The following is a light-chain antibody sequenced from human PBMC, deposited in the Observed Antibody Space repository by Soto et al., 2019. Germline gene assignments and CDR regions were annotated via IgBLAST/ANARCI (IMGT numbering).Light chain of an antibody. CDR3: QQYGSSPRT. CDR1: QSVSSSH. Sequence: EIVLTQSPGTLSLSPGERATLSCRASQSVSSSHLAWNQQKPGQAPRLLISGASSRATGIPDRFTGSGSGTDFTLTISRLEPEDFAVYYCQQYGSSPRTFGQGTKVEIK. J-gene: IGKJ1*01. CDR2: GAS. V-gene: IGKV3-20*01.